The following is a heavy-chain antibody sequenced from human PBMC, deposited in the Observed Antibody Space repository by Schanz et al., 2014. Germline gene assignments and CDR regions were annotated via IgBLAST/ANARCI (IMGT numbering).Heavy chain of an antibody. V-gene: IGHV1-18*01. CDR1: GYPFSNYG. CDR2: MSYNGNT. CDR3: VTEKRMESGTWAKAFDI. J-gene: IGHJ3*02. Sequence: QVQMVQSGAEVKKPGASVKVSCKASGYPFSNYGISWLRQAPGQGFEWMAWMSYNGNTKYAQSLQGRVTVTRDTSTSTSYMELSSLRSDDTAMYYCVTEKRMESGTWAKAFDIWGQGTWVTVPS. D-gene: IGHD3-3*01.